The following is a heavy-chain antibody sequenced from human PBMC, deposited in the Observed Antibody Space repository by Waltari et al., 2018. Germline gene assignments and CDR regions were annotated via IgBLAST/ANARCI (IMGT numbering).Heavy chain of an antibody. CDR2: IYYRGGT. Sequence: QLQLQESGPGLVKPSETLSLTCTVSGGSFSSSSYYWGWIRQPPGKGLDGIGSIYYRGGTYYNPTLKSGVTISVDTSKNQFSLKLSSVTAADTAVYYCARDYHSSSWYRIYFDYWGQGTLVTASS. D-gene: IGHD6-13*01. J-gene: IGHJ4*02. CDR1: GGSFSSSSYY. CDR3: ARDYHSSSWYRIYFDY. V-gene: IGHV4-39*07.